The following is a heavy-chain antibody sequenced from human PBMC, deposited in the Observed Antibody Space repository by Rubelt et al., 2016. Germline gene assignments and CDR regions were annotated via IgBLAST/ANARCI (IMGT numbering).Heavy chain of an antibody. Sequence: VQLQESGPGLVKPSETLSLTCTVSGGSINDYYWNWIRQPPGKGLEWIGYIYYIGSTNYNPSLTSRVPISVDTSKNQFSLKRSAVTAADTAVYYCAGGAAAIFDYWGQGTLVTVSS. J-gene: IGHJ4*02. V-gene: IGHV4-59*01. CDR3: AGGAAAIFDY. D-gene: IGHD6-13*01. CDR1: GGSINDYY. CDR2: IYYIGST.